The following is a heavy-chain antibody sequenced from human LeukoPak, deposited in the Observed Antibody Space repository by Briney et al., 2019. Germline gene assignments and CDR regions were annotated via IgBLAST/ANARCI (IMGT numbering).Heavy chain of an antibody. D-gene: IGHD3-10*01. CDR3: ARDHRGSGSRYYYYYMDV. CDR1: GFTFSSYW. Sequence: GGSLRLSCAASGFTFSSYWMHWVRQAPGKGLVWVSRINTDGSSTSYADSVKGRFTISRDNAKNTLYLQMNSLRAEDTAVYYCARDHRGSGSRYYYYYMDVWGKGTTVTISS. J-gene: IGHJ6*03. CDR2: INTDGSST. V-gene: IGHV3-74*01.